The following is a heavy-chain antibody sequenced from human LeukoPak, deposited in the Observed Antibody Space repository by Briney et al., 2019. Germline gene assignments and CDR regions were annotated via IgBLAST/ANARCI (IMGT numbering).Heavy chain of an antibody. V-gene: IGHV4-39*07. CDR2: IYYSGST. CDR1: GGSISSSSYY. J-gene: IGHJ4*02. D-gene: IGHD3-16*01. Sequence: PSETLSLTCTVSGGSISSSSYYWGWIRQPPGKGLEWIGSIYYSGSTYYNPSLKSRVTISVDTSKNQFSLKLSSVTAADTAVYYCARDLISPIRLGELWSDYWGQGTLVTVSS. CDR3: ARDLISPIRLGELWSDY.